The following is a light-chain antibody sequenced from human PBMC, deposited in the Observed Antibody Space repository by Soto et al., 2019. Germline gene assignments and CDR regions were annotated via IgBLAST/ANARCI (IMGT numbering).Light chain of an antibody. Sequence: EIVLTQSPGTLSLSPGERATLSCRASQSVSSTYLAWYQQKPGQAPRLLIYDASSRATGIPDRFSGSGSGTDFTLTISRLDPEDFAVYYCQQYGSSPPHTFGQGTKLEI. CDR1: QSVSSTY. V-gene: IGKV3-20*01. CDR2: DAS. J-gene: IGKJ2*01. CDR3: QQYGSSPPHT.